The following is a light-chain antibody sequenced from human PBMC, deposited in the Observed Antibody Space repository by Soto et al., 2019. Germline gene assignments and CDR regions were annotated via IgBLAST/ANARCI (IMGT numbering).Light chain of an antibody. CDR2: GAS. CDR1: QSVNSN. V-gene: IGKV3-15*01. CDR3: QQYNNWLWT. Sequence: EIVMTQSPATLSVSPGERATLSCRASQSVNSNLVWYQQKPGQAPRLLIYGASTMATGIPGRFSGSGYGTEFTITISSLQSEDFAVYYGQQYNNWLWTFGQGTKVEIK. J-gene: IGKJ1*01.